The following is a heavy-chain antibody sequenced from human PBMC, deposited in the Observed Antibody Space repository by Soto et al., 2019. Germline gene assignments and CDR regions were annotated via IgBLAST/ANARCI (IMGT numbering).Heavy chain of an antibody. CDR1: GDSVSSNSAA. Sequence: SQTLSLTCAISGDSVSSNSAAWNWIRQSPSRGLEWLGRTYYRSKWYNDYAVSVKSRITINPDTSKNQFSLQLNSVTPEDMAVYYCAREYSSSWYYYYGMDVWGQGTTVTVSS. D-gene: IGHD6-13*01. V-gene: IGHV6-1*01. CDR3: AREYSSSWYYYYGMDV. CDR2: TYYRSKWYN. J-gene: IGHJ6*02.